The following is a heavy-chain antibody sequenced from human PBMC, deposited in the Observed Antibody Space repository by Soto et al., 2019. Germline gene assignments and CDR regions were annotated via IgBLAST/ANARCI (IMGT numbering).Heavy chain of an antibody. Sequence: SVKFSFRASGGTGSSYAITWLRHAPGKGLEWMGVFIPIFVSAHYAPKFQGRITITADESTSTAYMELSGLTSEDTAIYYCARDASSDTTGFRGYDLWGQGTQVTVSS. D-gene: IGHD3-10*01. CDR2: FIPIFVSA. CDR1: GGTGSSYA. CDR3: ARDASSDTTGFRGYDL. J-gene: IGHJ4*02. V-gene: IGHV1-69*13.